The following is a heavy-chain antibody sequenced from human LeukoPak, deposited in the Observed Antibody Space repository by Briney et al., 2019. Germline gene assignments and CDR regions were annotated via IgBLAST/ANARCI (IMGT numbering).Heavy chain of an antibody. D-gene: IGHD3-10*01. J-gene: IGHJ4*02. V-gene: IGHV1-18*04. CDR1: GYTFTSYG. Sequence: GASVKVSCKASGYTFTSYGISWVRQAPGQGLEWMGWISAYNGNTNYAQKLQGRVTMTTDTSTCTAYMELRSLRSDDTAVYYCARILIPLLLWFGELYHPFDYWGQGTLVTVSS. CDR2: ISAYNGNT. CDR3: ARILIPLLLWFGELYHPFDY.